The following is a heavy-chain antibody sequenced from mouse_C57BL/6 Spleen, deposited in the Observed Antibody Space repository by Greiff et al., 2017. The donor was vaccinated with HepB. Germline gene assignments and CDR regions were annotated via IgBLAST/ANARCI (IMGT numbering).Heavy chain of an antibody. Sequence: VQLQQSGAELAKPGASVKLSCKASGYTFTSYWMHWVKQRPGQGLEWIGYINPSSGYTKYNQKFKDKATLTADKSSSTAYMQLSSLPYEDSAVYYCARYYYDYDGYFDYWGQGTTLTVSS. D-gene: IGHD2-4*01. V-gene: IGHV1-7*01. CDR2: INPSSGYT. CDR1: GYTFTSYW. CDR3: ARYYYDYDGYFDY. J-gene: IGHJ2*01.